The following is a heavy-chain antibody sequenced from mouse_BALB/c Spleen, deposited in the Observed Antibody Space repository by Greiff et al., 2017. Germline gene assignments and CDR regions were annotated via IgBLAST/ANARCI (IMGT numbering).Heavy chain of an antibody. J-gene: IGHJ3*01. CDR3: ARDGTTAPFAY. Sequence: EVQRVESGGGLVQPGGSLKLSCAASGFTFSSYGMSWVRQTPDKRLELVATINSNGGSTYYPDSVKGRFTISRYNAKNTLYLQMSSLKSEDTAMYYCARDGTTAPFAYWGQGTLVTVSA. CDR1: GFTFSSYG. CDR2: INSNGGST. V-gene: IGHV5-6-3*01. D-gene: IGHD1-2*01.